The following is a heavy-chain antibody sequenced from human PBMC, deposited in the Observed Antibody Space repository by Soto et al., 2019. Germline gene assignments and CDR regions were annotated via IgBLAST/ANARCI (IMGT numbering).Heavy chain of an antibody. J-gene: IGHJ6*02. D-gene: IGHD3-3*01. CDR1: GYTFSSYW. CDR2: IYPGDSET. CDR3: ARHSSLRFLEWPYYVLDV. Sequence: GESLKISCKGSGYTFSSYWIAWVRQMPGKGLEWMGSIYPGDSETRYSPSFQGQVTISADRSISTAYLQWSSLKASDTAIYYCARHSSLRFLEWPYYVLDVWAQRTTVTVSS. V-gene: IGHV5-51*01.